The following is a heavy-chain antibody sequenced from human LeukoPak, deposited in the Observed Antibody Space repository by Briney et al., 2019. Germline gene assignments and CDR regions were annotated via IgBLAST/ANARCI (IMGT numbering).Heavy chain of an antibody. CDR3: ASLRPERGFDY. CDR2: INTNTGNP. Sequence: ASVKVSCKASGYTFTGYYMQWVRQAPGQGLEWMGWINTNTGNPTYAQGFTGRFVFSLDTSVSTAYLQISSLKAEDTAVYYCASLRPERGFDYWGQGTLVTVSS. J-gene: IGHJ4*02. CDR1: GYTFTGYY. V-gene: IGHV7-4-1*02. D-gene: IGHD1-14*01.